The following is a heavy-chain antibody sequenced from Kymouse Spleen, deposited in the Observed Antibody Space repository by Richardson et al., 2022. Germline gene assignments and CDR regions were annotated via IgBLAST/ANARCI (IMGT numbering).Heavy chain of an antibody. V-gene: IGHV4-39*01. D-gene: IGHD3-3*01. CDR2: IYYSGST. CDR1: GGSISSSSYY. Sequence: QLQLQESGPGLVKPSETLSLTCTVSGGSISSSSYYWGWIRQPPGKGLEWIGSIYYSGSTYYNPSLKSRVTISVDTSKNQFSLKLSSVTAADTAVYYCARQRLRFLEWFDGMDVWGQGTTVTVSS. CDR3: ARQRLRFLEWFDGMDV. J-gene: IGHJ6*02.